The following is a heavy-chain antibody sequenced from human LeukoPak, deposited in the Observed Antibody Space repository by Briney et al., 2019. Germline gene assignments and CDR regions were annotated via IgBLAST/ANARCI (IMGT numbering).Heavy chain of an antibody. CDR2: INHSGST. CDR1: GGSFSGYY. Sequence: SETLSLTCAVYGGSFSGYYWSWIRQPPGKGLEWIGEINHSGSTNYNPSLKSRVTISVDTSKNQFSLKLSSVTAADTAVYYCARGAGTVGHSERCPWGQGTLVTVSS. D-gene: IGHD6-19*01. CDR3: ARGAGTVGHSERCP. J-gene: IGHJ5*02. V-gene: IGHV4-34*01.